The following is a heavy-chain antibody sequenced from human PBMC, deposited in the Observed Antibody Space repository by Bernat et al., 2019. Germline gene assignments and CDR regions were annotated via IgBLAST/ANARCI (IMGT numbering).Heavy chain of an antibody. J-gene: IGHJ4*02. V-gene: IGHV3-30*01. CDR2: ISYDGSNK. CDR1: GCTCSSDA. CDR3: ARDAQGEGVIVYYFDY. Sequence: GGGGGQPGGCLRLACAAAGCTCSSDAMHWVRQAPGKGLEWVAVISYDGSNKYYADSVKGRFTISRDNSKNTLYLQMNSLRAEDTAVYYCARDAQGEGVIVYYFDYWGQGTLVTVSS. D-gene: IGHD3-16*02.